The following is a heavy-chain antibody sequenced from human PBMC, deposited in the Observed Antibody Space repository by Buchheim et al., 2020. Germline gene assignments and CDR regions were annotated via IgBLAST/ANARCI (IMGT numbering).Heavy chain of an antibody. V-gene: IGHV3-7*01. J-gene: IGHJ4*02. CDR1: GFTFSSYA. Sequence: VQLVESGGGVVQPGRSLRLSCAASGFTFSSYAMHWVRQAPGKGLEWVANINQDGSERYYVDSVKGRFAISRDNAKNSLYLQMKSLRAEDTAVYYCARKGFSSGYLDYWGQGTL. CDR3: ARKGFSSGYLDY. D-gene: IGHD5-18*01. CDR2: INQDGSER.